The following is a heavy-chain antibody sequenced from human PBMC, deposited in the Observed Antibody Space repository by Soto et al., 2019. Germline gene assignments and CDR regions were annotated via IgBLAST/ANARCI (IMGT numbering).Heavy chain of an antibody. D-gene: IGHD3-22*01. CDR3: ASIGDYYDSSGPVKYYYGMDV. CDR1: GYSFTSYW. CDR2: IDPSDSYT. Sequence: GESLKISCKGSGYSFTSYWISWVRQMPGKGLEWMGRIDPSDSYTNYSPSFQGHVTISADKSISTAYLQWSSLKASDTAMYYCASIGDYYDSSGPVKYYYGMDVWGQGTTVTVSS. J-gene: IGHJ6*02. V-gene: IGHV5-10-1*01.